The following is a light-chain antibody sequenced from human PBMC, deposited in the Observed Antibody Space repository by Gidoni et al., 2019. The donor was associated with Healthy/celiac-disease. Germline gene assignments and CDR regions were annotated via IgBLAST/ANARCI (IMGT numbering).Light chain of an antibody. CDR3: QQRSNWPPT. V-gene: IGKV3-11*01. CDR2: DAS. CDR1: PSVSSY. Sequence: EIVLTQSPSTLSLSPGARATLTCRASPSVSSYLTWYQQKPGKAPRLLIYDASNRATGIPARFSGSGSGTDFTLTISSLEPEDFAVYYCQQRSNWPPTFXGXTKVEIK. J-gene: IGKJ4*01.